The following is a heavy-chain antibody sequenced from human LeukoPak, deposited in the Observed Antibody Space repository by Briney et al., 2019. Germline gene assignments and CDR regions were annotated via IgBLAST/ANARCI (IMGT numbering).Heavy chain of an antibody. Sequence: PAETLSLTCAVYGGSFSGYYWSWIRQPPGKGLEWIGEINHSGSTKYNPSLKSRVTISVDTSKNQFSLKLSSVTAADTAVYYCARRSTTVTRNSRFQFDYWGQGTLVTVSS. CDR1: GGSFSGYY. J-gene: IGHJ4*02. CDR2: INHSGST. CDR3: ARRSTTVTRNSRFQFDY. D-gene: IGHD4-17*01. V-gene: IGHV4-34*01.